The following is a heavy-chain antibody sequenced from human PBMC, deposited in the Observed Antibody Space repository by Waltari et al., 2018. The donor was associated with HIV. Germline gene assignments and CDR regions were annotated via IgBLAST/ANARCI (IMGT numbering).Heavy chain of an antibody. CDR1: KFAFIIYT. J-gene: IGHJ6*02. Sequence: EVHLVESGGGLVKPGESLRLSCEASKFAFIIYTVNGVRPTPGRGLEWVSSFTSRDDRSHYLEPVKGRFSVSRDNAKNTLCLQMNSLRGEDTAVYYCGWVPAATHGMDVWGRGTTVIVSS. D-gene: IGHD6-13*01. V-gene: IGHV3-21*01. CDR3: GWVPAATHGMDV. CDR2: FTSRDDRS.